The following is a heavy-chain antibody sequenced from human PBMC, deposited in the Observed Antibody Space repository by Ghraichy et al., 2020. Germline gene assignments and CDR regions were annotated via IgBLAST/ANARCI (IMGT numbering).Heavy chain of an antibody. J-gene: IGHJ6*03. CDR2: INWNGGST. CDR3: ARDHIVATILVGEYMDV. Sequence: GGSLRLSCAASGFTFDDYGMSWVRQAPGKGLEWVSGINWNGGSTGYADSVKGRFTISRDNAKNSVYLQMNSLRAEDTALYYCARDHIVATILVGEYMDVWGKGTTVTVSS. CDR1: GFTFDDYG. V-gene: IGHV3-20*04. D-gene: IGHD5-12*01.